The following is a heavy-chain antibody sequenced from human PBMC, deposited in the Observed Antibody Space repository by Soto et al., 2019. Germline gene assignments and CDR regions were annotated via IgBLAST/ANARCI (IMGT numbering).Heavy chain of an antibody. Sequence: QVQLVQSGAEVKKPGASVKVSCKVSGYTLTELYMHWVRQAPGKGLEWMGGFDPEDGETIYAQKFQGRVTLTEDTSTDTAYMELSSLSSEDTAVYYCATVLRAVAEDVRAFDCWGQVTLVTVAS. CDR1: GYTLTELY. CDR2: FDPEDGET. CDR3: ATVLRAVAEDVRAFDC. V-gene: IGHV1-24*01. J-gene: IGHJ4*02. D-gene: IGHD6-19*01.